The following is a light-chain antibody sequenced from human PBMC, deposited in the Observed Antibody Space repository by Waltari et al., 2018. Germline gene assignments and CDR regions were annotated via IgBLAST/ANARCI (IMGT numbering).Light chain of an antibody. V-gene: IGKV3-11*01. J-gene: IGKJ4*01. CDR1: QSVRSY. CDR2: DAS. CDR3: QQRHDWPPT. Sequence: EILLTQSPVTLSVSPGERATLSCKASQSVRSYLAWYQQKPGQAPRLLIYDASNRASGIPARFSGSGSGTDFTLTISNVEPEDFAVYYCQQRHDWPPTFGGGTKVEIK.